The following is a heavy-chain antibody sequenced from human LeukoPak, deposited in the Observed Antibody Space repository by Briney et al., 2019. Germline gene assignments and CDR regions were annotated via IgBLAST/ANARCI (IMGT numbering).Heavy chain of an antibody. CDR3: ARGIRYRGGNPVDY. CDR1: GYTFTSYD. CDR2: MNPNSGNT. V-gene: IGHV1-8*01. Sequence: ASVNVSCKASGYTFTSYDINWVRQATGQGLEWMGWMNPNSGNTGYAQKFQGRVTMTRNTSISTAYMELSSLRSEDTAVYYCARGIRYRGGNPVDYWGQGTLVTVSS. D-gene: IGHD4-23*01. J-gene: IGHJ4*02.